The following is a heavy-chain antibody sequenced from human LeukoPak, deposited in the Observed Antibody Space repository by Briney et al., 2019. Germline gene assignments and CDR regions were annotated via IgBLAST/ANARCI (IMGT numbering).Heavy chain of an antibody. CDR2: ISGSGVTT. J-gene: IGHJ4*02. D-gene: IGHD1-1*01. V-gene: IGHV3-23*01. Sequence: GGSLRLSCAASGFIFNNYVMNWVRQAPGKGLEWVSAISGSGVTTNYADSVQGRFTISRDNSKNTLYLQMNSLRAEDTAVYYCASTTTFAPHFDYWGQGTLVTVSS. CDR3: ASTTTFAPHFDY. CDR1: GFIFNNYV.